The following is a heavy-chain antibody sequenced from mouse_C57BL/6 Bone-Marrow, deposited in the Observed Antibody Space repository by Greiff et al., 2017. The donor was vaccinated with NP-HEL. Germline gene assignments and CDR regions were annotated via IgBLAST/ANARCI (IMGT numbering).Heavy chain of an antibody. J-gene: IGHJ3*01. CDR3: ARSRDYDGAWFAY. CDR1: GFNIKNTY. Sequence: VQLKESVAELVRPGASVKLSCTASGFNIKNTYMHWVKQRPEQGLEWIGRIDPANGNTKYAPKFQGKATITADTSSNTAYLQLSSLTSEDTAIYYCARSRDYDGAWFAYWGQGTLVTVSA. V-gene: IGHV14-3*01. CDR2: IDPANGNT. D-gene: IGHD2-4*01.